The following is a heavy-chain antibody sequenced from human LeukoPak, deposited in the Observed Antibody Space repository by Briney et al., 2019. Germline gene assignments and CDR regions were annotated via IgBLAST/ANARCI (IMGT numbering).Heavy chain of an antibody. CDR1: GYTFTSYG. J-gene: IGHJ6*02. CDR3: ARARHDYGDYGMDV. CDR2: ISAYNGNT. D-gene: IGHD4-17*01. V-gene: IGHV1-18*01. Sequence: GASVKVSCKASGYTFTSYGISWVRQAPGQGLEWMGWISAYNGNTNYAQKLQGRVTMTTDTSTSTAYMELRSLRSDDTAVYYCARARHDYGDYGMDVWGQGTTVTVSS.